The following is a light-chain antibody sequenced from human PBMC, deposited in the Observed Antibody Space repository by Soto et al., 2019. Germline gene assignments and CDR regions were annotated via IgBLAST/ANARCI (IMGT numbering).Light chain of an antibody. CDR3: QQANNFPWT. Sequence: DIQMTQSPSSVSAPVGDRVTITCRASQGVGSWLARYQQKPGKAPKLLIFAASTLQSGVPSRFSGSGSGTDFSLTISSLQPEDVASYYCQQANNFPWTFGQGTKVEIK. CDR2: AAS. CDR1: QGVGSW. V-gene: IGKV1-12*01. J-gene: IGKJ1*01.